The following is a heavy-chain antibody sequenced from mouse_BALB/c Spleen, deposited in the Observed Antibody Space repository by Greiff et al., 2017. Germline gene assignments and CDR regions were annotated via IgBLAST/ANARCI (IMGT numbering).Heavy chain of an antibody. CDR3: ARLYDGYDY. CDR2: ISSGGSYT. V-gene: IGHV5-6*01. D-gene: IGHD2-3*01. J-gene: IGHJ2*01. Sequence: EVQLQESGGDLVKPGGSLKLSCAASGFTFSSYGMSWVRQTPDKRLEWVATISSGGSYTYYPDSVKGRFTISRDNAKNTLYLQMSSLKSEDTAMYYCARLYDGYDYWGQGTTLTVSS. CDR1: GFTFSSYG.